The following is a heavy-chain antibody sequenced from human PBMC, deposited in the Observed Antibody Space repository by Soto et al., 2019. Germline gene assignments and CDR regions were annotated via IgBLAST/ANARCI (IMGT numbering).Heavy chain of an antibody. CDR2: IYYSGST. V-gene: IGHV4-59*08. D-gene: IGHD3-3*01. J-gene: IGHJ6*03. Sequence: SETLSLTCTVSGGSISSYYWSWIRQPPGKGLEWIGYIYYSGSTNYNPSLKSRVTISVDTSKNQLSLKLSPVTAADTAVYYCASSRWSGYYPPDYYYYMDVWGKGTTVTVSS. CDR3: ASSRWSGYYPPDYYYYMDV. CDR1: GGSISSYY.